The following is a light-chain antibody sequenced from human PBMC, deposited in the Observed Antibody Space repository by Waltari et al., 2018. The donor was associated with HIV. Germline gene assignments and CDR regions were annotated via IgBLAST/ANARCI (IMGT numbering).Light chain of an antibody. J-gene: IGLJ3*02. CDR3: AAWDDSLSWV. Sequence: QSALTQPPSASGSPGQSVTISCTGTSSDVGRYDYVSWYQQHPGKAPKLLIYEVNKRPSGVPARFAGSKSGNTASLTVSGLQSEDEADYYCAAWDDSLSWVFGRGTKLTVL. CDR1: SSDVGRYDY. CDR2: EVN. V-gene: IGLV2-8*01.